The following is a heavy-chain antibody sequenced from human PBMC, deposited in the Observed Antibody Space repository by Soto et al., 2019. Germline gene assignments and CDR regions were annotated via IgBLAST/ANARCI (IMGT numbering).Heavy chain of an antibody. CDR3: ARVTGSSWLYYYGMDV. Sequence: PGGSLRLSCAASGFTFSSYAMSWVRQAPGKGLEWVSAISGSGGSTYYADPVKGRYTISRDNSKNTLYLQMNSLRAEDTAVYYCARVTGSSWLYYYGMDVWGQGTTVTVSS. J-gene: IGHJ6*02. CDR2: ISGSGGST. V-gene: IGHV3-23*01. CDR1: GFTFSSYA. D-gene: IGHD6-13*01.